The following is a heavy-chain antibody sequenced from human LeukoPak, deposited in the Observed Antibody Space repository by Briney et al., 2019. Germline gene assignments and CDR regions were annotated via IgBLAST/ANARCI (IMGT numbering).Heavy chain of an antibody. Sequence: GGSLRLSCAASGFTFSSYSMNWVRQAPGKGLEWVSSISSSSSYIYYADSVKGRFTISRDNAKNSLYLQMNSLRAEDTAVYYCARVGRPFYYYMDVWGKGTTVTVSS. J-gene: IGHJ6*03. V-gene: IGHV3-21*01. CDR2: ISSSSSYI. CDR1: GFTFSSYS. CDR3: ARVGRPFYYYMDV.